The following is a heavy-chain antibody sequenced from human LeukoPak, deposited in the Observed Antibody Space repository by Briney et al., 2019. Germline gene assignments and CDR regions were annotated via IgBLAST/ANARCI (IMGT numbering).Heavy chain of an antibody. V-gene: IGHV4-39*07. CDR1: GGSIRSSYYY. Sequence: PSETLSLTCTVSGGSIRSSYYYWGWIRQPPGKGLEWIGSIYDSGSTYYNPSLKSRVTISVDTSKNQFSLKLSSVTAADTAVYYCARDRGTSSSWYWFDPWGQGTLVTVSS. J-gene: IGHJ5*02. CDR2: IYDSGST. D-gene: IGHD6-13*01. CDR3: ARDRGTSSSWYWFDP.